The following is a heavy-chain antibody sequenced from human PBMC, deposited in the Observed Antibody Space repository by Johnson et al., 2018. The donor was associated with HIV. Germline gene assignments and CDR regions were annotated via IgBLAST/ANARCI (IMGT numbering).Heavy chain of an antibody. CDR2: ISWNSGSI. CDR1: GFTFDDYA. CDR3: AKGGYDSEDAFDI. Sequence: VQLVESGGGFVQPGRSLRLSCAASGFTFDDYAMHWVRQAPGKGLEWVSGISWNSGSIGYADSVKGRFTISRDNAKNSLYLQMNSLRAEDTALYYCAKGGYDSEDAFDIWGQGTMVTVSS. J-gene: IGHJ3*02. V-gene: IGHV3-9*01. D-gene: IGHD3-22*01.